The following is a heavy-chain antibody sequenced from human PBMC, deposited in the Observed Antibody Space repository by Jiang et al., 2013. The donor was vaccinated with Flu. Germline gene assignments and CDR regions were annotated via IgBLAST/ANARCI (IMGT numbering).Heavy chain of an antibody. CDR3: AREDDSSGYLKVGAFDI. D-gene: IGHD3-22*01. J-gene: IGHJ3*02. V-gene: IGHV4-31*03. CDR2: IYYSGST. CDR1: GGSISSGGYY. Sequence: PGLVKPSQTLSLTCTVSGGSISSGGYYWSWIRQHPGKGLEWIGYIYYSGSTYYNPSLKSRVTISVDTSKNQFSLKLSSVTAADTAVYYCAREDDSSGYLKVGAFDIWGQGTMVTVSS.